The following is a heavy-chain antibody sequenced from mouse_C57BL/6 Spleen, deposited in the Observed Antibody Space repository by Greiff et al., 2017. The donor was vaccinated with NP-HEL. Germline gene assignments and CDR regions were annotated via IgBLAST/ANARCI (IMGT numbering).Heavy chain of an antibody. CDR2: ISNLAYSI. V-gene: IGHV5-15*04. Sequence: DVKLVESGGGLVQPGGSLKLSCAASGFTFSDYGMAWVRQAPRTGPEWVAFISNLAYSIYYADTVTGRFTISRENAKNTLYLEMSSLRSEDTAMYYGARRGYYGSSPYWYFEVWGTGTTVTVSS. CDR3: ARRGYYGSSPYWYFEV. CDR1: GFTFSDYG. J-gene: IGHJ1*03. D-gene: IGHD1-1*01.